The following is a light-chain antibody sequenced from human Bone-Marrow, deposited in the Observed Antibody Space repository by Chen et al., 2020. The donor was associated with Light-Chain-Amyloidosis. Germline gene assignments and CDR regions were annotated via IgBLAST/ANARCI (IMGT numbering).Light chain of an antibody. J-gene: IGLJ1*01. CDR1: SSKVGDYSL. Sequence: QSALTHPASVFGSPGQSITIPCTGTSSKVGDYSLVSWYQQHPGKAPKLILYEGIQRPSGVSSRFSGSMSGNTASLTIAGLRTEDEADYFCYTYAGRDTFVFGSATTVT. CDR2: EGI. V-gene: IGLV2-23*01. CDR3: YTYAGRDTFV.